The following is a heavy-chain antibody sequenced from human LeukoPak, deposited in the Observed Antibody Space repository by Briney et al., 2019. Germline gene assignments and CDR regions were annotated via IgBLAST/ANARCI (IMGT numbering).Heavy chain of an antibody. Sequence: GESLKISFKGSGSIFTSFWIGGVRQVPGKGLEGMGIIYPGDSGARYSPSFQGQVTISADKSINTAYLQWSSLRASDTAMYYCARQLTNRYWYFDLWGRGTLVTVSS. CDR1: GSIFTSFW. V-gene: IGHV5-51*01. D-gene: IGHD1-1*01. J-gene: IGHJ2*01. CDR2: IYPGDSGA. CDR3: ARQLTNRYWYFDL.